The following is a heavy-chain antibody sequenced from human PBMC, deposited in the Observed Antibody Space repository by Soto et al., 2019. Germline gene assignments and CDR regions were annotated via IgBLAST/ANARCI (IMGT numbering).Heavy chain of an antibody. CDR3: ARFQSYGDYYDWFDP. D-gene: IGHD4-17*01. CDR1: GGSVSSGSYY. V-gene: IGHV4-61*01. J-gene: IGHJ5*02. Sequence: SETLSLTCTVSGGSVSSGSYYWSWIRQPPGKGLEWIGYIYYSGSTNYNPSLKSRVTISVDTSKNQFSLKLSSVTAADTAVYYCARFQSYGDYYDWFDPWGQRTLVTVSS. CDR2: IYYSGST.